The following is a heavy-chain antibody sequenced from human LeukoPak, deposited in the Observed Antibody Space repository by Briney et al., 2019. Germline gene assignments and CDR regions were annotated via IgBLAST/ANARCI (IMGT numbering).Heavy chain of an antibody. D-gene: IGHD2-2*02. CDR2: ISAYNGNT. CDR1: GYTFTSYG. Sequence: ASVKVSCKASGYTFTSYGISWVRQAPGQGLEWMGWISAYNGNTNYAQKLQGRVTMTTDTSTSTAYMELRSLRSDDTAVYYCPRGRYCSSTSCYTGDNWFDPWGQGTLVTVSS. V-gene: IGHV1-18*01. CDR3: PRGRYCSSTSCYTGDNWFDP. J-gene: IGHJ5*02.